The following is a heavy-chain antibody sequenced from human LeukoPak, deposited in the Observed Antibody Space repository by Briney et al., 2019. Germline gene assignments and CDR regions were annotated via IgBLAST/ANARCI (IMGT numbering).Heavy chain of an antibody. Sequence: SETLSLTCTVSGGSMSSGDYYYTWIRQPPGKGLEWIGFTYNSGSPYYIPSLKSRSTISIDTSKNQSSLKLSSVTAADTAVYYCAREWIQVYYFDYWGQGTLVTVSS. CDR1: GGSMSSGDYY. D-gene: IGHD5-18*01. J-gene: IGHJ4*02. CDR3: AREWIQVYYFDY. V-gene: IGHV4-30-4*08. CDR2: TYNSGSP.